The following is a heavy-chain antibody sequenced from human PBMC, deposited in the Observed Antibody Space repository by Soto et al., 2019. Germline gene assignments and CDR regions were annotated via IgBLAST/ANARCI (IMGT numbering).Heavy chain of an antibody. D-gene: IGHD2-15*01. Sequence: PSETLSLTCTVSGGSIISYYWSWIRQPPGKGLEWIGYIYDSGSTSYNPSIKSRVTISVDTSKNQFSLKLSSVTAADTAVYYCAREVVYYFDYWGQGTLVTVSS. V-gene: IGHV4-59*01. CDR1: GGSIISYY. CDR3: AREVVYYFDY. CDR2: IYDSGST. J-gene: IGHJ4*02.